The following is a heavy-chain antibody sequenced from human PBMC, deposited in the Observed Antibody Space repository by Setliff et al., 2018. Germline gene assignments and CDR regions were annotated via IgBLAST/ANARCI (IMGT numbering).Heavy chain of an antibody. V-gene: IGHV3-7*01. CDR3: WGSRGY. CDR2: IEPDGNKK. CDR1: GFTFSDYY. Sequence: PGGSLRLSCAASGFTFSDYYMSWIRQAPGKGLEWVATIEPDGNKKFYLDSVKGRFTISRDSAKNSLSLQMNSLRAEDTAVYYCWGSRGYWGQGTLVTVSS. J-gene: IGHJ4*02. D-gene: IGHD3-10*01.